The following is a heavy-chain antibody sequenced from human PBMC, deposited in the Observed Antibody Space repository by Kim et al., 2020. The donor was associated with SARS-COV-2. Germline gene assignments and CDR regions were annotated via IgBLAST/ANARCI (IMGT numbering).Heavy chain of an antibody. CDR2: VFYSGTT. J-gene: IGHJ4*02. D-gene: IGHD3-22*01. Sequence: SETLSLTCTVSDGSIRDYYWSWFRQPPGKGLEWIGYVFYSGTTNYNPSLESRLTISVDTSKNQFSLRLRSVTDADTAVYYGARRDTRGYYSLWGQGSLVT. CDR3: ARRDTRGYYSL. V-gene: IGHV4-59*01. CDR1: DGSIRDYY.